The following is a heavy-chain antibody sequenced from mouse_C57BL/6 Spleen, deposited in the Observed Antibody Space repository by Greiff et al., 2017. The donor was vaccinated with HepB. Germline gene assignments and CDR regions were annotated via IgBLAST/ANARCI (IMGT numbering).Heavy chain of an antibody. CDR1: GYTFTDYN. CDR2: INPNNGGT. CDR3: AFVYDYDDAMDY. J-gene: IGHJ4*01. V-gene: IGHV1-22*01. Sequence: VQLQQSGPELVKPGASVKMSCKASGYTFTDYNMHWVKQSHGKSLEWIGYINPNNGGTSYNQKFKGKATLTVNKSSSTAYMELRSLTSEDSAVYYCAFVYDYDDAMDYWGQGTSVTVSS. D-gene: IGHD2-4*01.